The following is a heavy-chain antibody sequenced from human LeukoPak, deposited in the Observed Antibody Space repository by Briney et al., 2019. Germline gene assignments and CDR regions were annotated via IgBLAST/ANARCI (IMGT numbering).Heavy chain of an antibody. J-gene: IGHJ5*02. CDR1: GYTFTSYG. CDR2: ISAYNGNT. Sequence: GASVKVSCKASGYTFTSYGISWVRQAPGQGLEWMGWISAYNGNTNYAQKLQGRVTMTTDTSTSTAYMELRSLGSDDTAVYYCARGGDPAQWLVPSGWFDPWGQGTLVTVSS. D-gene: IGHD6-19*01. CDR3: ARGGDPAQWLVPSGWFDP. V-gene: IGHV1-18*01.